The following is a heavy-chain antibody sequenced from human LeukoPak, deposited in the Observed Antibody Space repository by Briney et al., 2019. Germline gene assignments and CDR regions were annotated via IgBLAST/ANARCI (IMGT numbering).Heavy chain of an antibody. CDR1: GGSFSGYY. D-gene: IGHD4-17*01. J-gene: IGHJ3*02. CDR3: ATPYGATPGAFDI. V-gene: IGHV4-34*01. CDR2: INHSGST. Sequence: SETLSLTCAVYGGSFSGYYWSWIRQPPGKGLEWIGEINHSGSTNYNPSLKSQVTISVDTSKNQFSLKLSSVTAADTAVYYCATPYGATPGAFDIWGQGTMVTVSS.